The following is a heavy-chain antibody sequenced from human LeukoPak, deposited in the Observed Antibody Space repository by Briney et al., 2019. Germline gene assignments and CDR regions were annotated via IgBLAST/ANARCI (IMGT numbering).Heavy chain of an antibody. D-gene: IGHD2-2*01. CDR2: ISGSGGST. CDR1: GFTLSSYA. V-gene: IGHV3-23*01. Sequence: GGSLRLSCAASGFTLSSYAMSWVRQAPGKGLEWVSAISGSGGSTYYADSVKGRFTISRDNSKNTLYLQMNSLRAEDTAVYYCAKDRHRTVNYFDYWGQGTLITVSS. CDR3: AKDRHRTVNYFDY. J-gene: IGHJ4*02.